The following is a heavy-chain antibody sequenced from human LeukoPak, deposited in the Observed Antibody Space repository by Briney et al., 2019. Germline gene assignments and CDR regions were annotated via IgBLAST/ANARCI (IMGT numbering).Heavy chain of an antibody. CDR2: IKSKTDGGTT. V-gene: IGHV3-15*01. J-gene: IGHJ4*02. Sequence: GGSLRLSCAASGFTFSNAWMSWVRQAPGKGLEWVGRIKSKTDGGTTNYAAPVKGRFTISRDDSKNTLCLQMNSLKTEDTAVYYCTTTGVDYYFDYWGQGTLVTVSS. CDR1: GFTFSNAW. CDR3: TTTGVDYYFDY. D-gene: IGHD1-14*01.